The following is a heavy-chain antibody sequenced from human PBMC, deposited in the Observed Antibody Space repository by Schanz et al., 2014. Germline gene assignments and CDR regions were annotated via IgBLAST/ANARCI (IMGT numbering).Heavy chain of an antibody. CDR1: GFTFNNFN. CDR2: ISSSGSSI. CDR3: ARLDSSSWYPRY. V-gene: IGHV3-21*04. D-gene: IGHD6-13*01. J-gene: IGHJ4*02. Sequence: EVQLVESGGGLVKPGGSLRLSCAASGFTFNNFNMNWVRQAPGKGLEWVSSISSSGSSIYYADSVKGRFTISRDNANNSLFLRMNSLRAEDTAVYYCARLDSSSWYPRYWGQGTLVTVSS.